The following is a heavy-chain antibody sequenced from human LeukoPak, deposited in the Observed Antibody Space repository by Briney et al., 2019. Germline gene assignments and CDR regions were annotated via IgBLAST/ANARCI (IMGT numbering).Heavy chain of an antibody. J-gene: IGHJ4*02. V-gene: IGHV3-9*01. CDR2: ISWNSGSI. D-gene: IGHD3-10*01. Sequence: HTGGSLRLSCAASGFTFDDYAMHWVRQAPGKGLEWVSGISWNSGSIGYADSVKGRFTISRDNAKNSLYLQMNSLRAEDTALYYCAKDIAGSTDSTEGFDYWGQGTLVTVSS. CDR3: AKDIAGSTDSTEGFDY. CDR1: GFTFDDYA.